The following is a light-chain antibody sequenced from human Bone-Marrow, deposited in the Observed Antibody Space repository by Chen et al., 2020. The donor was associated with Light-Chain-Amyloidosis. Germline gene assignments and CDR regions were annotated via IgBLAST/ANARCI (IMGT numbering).Light chain of an antibody. CDR3: QQYFSLPIT. CDR2: WAS. Sequence: DIVMTQSPVSLAVSLGERATINCKSSQSVYGSDNRNYLAWYQQKPGQPLKVLFYWASTRESGVADRVSCSGSGTDFTLTISSLQDEDVAVYYCQQYFSLPITVGQGTRLEIK. J-gene: IGKJ5*01. V-gene: IGKV4-1*01. CDR1: QSVYGSDNRNY.